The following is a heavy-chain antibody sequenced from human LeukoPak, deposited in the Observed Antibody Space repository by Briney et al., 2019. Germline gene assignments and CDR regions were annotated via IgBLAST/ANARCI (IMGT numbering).Heavy chain of an antibody. V-gene: IGHV3-66*01. CDR1: GFTVSSNY. CDR2: IYSGGST. D-gene: IGHD1-1*01. CDR3: AREIPLERHSALDY. J-gene: IGHJ4*02. Sequence: PGGSLRLSCAASGFTVSSNYMSWVRQAPGKGLEWVSIIYSGGSTSYADSVKGRFTISRHNTKNTLYLQTNSLRVEDTAVYYCAREIPLERHSALDYWGQGTLVTVSS.